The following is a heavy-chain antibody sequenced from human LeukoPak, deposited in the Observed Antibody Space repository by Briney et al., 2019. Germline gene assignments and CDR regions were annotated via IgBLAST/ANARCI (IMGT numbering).Heavy chain of an antibody. V-gene: IGHV4-61*05. CDR3: ARVSLPNGSLWDPPPNDAFDI. CDR1: GGSITSSSYY. CDR2: IYYSGST. D-gene: IGHD1-26*01. J-gene: IGHJ3*02. Sequence: PSETLSLTCTVSGGSITSSSYYWGWIRQPPGKGLEWIGYIYYSGSTNYNPSLKSRVTISVDTSKNQFSLKLSSVTAADTAVYYCARVSLPNGSLWDPPPNDAFDIWGQGTMVTVSS.